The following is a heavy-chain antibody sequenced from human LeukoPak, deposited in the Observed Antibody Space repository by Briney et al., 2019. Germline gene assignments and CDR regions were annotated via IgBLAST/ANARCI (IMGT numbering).Heavy chain of an antibody. CDR3: ARVPLYSGSYQGY. V-gene: IGHV3-23*01. J-gene: IGHJ4*02. CDR1: GFTFSSYG. CDR2: ISGSGGST. Sequence: LSGGSLRLSCAASGFTFSSYGMSWVRQAPGKGLEWVSAISGSGGSTYYADSVKGRFTISRDNAKNSLYLQMNSLRAEDTAVYYCARVPLYSGSYQGYWGQGTLVTASS. D-gene: IGHD1-26*01.